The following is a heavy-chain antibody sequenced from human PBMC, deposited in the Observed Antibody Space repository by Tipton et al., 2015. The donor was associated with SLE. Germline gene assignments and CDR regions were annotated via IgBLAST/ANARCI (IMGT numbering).Heavy chain of an antibody. J-gene: IGHJ3*02. Sequence: QMQLVQSGAEVKKPGASVKVSCKASGYTFTSYGISWVRQAPGQGLEWMGWISAYNGNTNYAQKLQGRVTMTTDTSTSTAYMELRSLRSDDTAVYYCARDDSLVVVAATYAFDIWGQGTMVTVSS. CDR2: ISAYNGNT. CDR3: ARDDSLVVVAATYAFDI. V-gene: IGHV1-18*01. CDR1: GYTFTSYG. D-gene: IGHD2-15*01.